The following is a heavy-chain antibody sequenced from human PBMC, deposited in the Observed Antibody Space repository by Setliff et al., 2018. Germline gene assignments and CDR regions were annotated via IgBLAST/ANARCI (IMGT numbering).Heavy chain of an antibody. J-gene: IGHJ6*03. Sequence: SVKVSCKASGGTFSSYGISWVRQAPGQGLEWMGGTIPIFGTTDYAQKFRGRVTITRDTSASTAYMELSSLRSEDTAVYYCARDKGYDSSGYYFYYYYYMDVWGKGTTVTVSS. CDR3: ARDKGYDSSGYYFYYYYYMDV. V-gene: IGHV1-69*05. D-gene: IGHD3-22*01. CDR2: TIPIFGTT. CDR1: GGTFSSYG.